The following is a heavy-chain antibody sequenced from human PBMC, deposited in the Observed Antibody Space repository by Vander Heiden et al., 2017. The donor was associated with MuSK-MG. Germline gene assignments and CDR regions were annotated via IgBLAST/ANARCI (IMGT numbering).Heavy chain of an antibody. V-gene: IGHV3-66*01. CDR3: ARGDGIDSSGWYY. CDR2: IYSGGST. Sequence: EVQPVDSGGGLVQPGGSLRLSCPPSGFTVSSNYVSWVRQAPGKGLEWVSVIYSGGSTYCADSVKGRFTISRDNSKNTLYLQMNSLRAEETAVYYCARGDGIDSSGWYYWGQGTLVTVSS. D-gene: IGHD6-19*01. J-gene: IGHJ4*02. CDR1: GFTVSSNY.